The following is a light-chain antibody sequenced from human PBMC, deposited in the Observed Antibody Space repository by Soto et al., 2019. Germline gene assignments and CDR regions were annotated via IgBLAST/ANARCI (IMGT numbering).Light chain of an antibody. CDR2: DAS. CDR3: QQRSNWPGT. J-gene: IGKJ1*01. V-gene: IGKV3-11*01. CDR1: QSVRSS. Sequence: EIVLTQSPATLSLSPGERATLSCRASQSVRSSLAWYQQQPGQAPRLLIFDASNRATGIPPRFSGSGSGTDFTLTINSLEPEDFVVYYCQQRSNWPGTFGQGTKVDNK.